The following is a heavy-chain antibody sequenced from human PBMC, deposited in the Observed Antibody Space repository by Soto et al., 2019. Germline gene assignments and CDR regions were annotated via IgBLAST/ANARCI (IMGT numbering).Heavy chain of an antibody. V-gene: IGHV1-69*13. Sequence: ASVKVSCKASGGTFSSYAVSWVRQAPGQGLEWMGGIIPIFGTANYAQKFQGRVTITADESTSTAYMELSSLRSEDTAVYYCARGTPKYYDSWSGYTEKYYYYGMDVWGQGTTVTVSS. CDR3: ARGTPKYYDSWSGYTEKYYYYGMDV. D-gene: IGHD3-3*01. CDR1: GGTFSSYA. J-gene: IGHJ6*02. CDR2: IIPIFGTA.